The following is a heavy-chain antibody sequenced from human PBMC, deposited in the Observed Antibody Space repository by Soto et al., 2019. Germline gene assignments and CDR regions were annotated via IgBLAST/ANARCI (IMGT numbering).Heavy chain of an antibody. CDR2: IWYDGSDR. V-gene: IGHV3-33*01. CDR1: GFTFSKYG. CDR3: ARDYASSWCPSY. J-gene: IGHJ4*02. Sequence: QVQLVESGGGVVQSGRSLRLSCEASGFTFSKYGMHWVRQAPGKGLEWVEVIWYDGSDRWYADSVKGRFSISRDNSKNTMYLQMSNLRVEDTAVYFCARDYASSWCPSYWGQGTLVAVSS. D-gene: IGHD6-13*01.